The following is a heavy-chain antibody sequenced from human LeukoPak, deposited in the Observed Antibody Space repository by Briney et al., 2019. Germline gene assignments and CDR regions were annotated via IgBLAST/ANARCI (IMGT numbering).Heavy chain of an antibody. V-gene: IGHV3-30-3*01. Sequence: GGSLRLSCAASGFTFSSYAMHWVRQAPGKGLEWVAVISYDGSNKYYADSVKGRFTISRDNSKNTLYLQMNSLRAEDTAVYYCARDGYCSSTSCYIFGYWGQGTLVTVSS. CDR2: ISYDGSNK. D-gene: IGHD2-2*02. CDR3: ARDGYCSSTSCYIFGY. CDR1: GFTFSSYA. J-gene: IGHJ4*02.